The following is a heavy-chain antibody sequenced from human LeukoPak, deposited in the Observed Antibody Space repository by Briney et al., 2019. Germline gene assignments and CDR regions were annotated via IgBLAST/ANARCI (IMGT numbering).Heavy chain of an antibody. J-gene: IGHJ4*02. CDR3: ASATVAGTHY. Sequence: SETLSLTCTVSGGSISSTSYYWGWIRQPPGKGLEWIGTIYYSGSTYYNPSLKSRVTISVDKSKNQFSLKLSSVTAADTAVYYCASATVAGTHYWGQGTLVTVSS. CDR1: GGSISSTSYY. CDR2: IYYSGST. D-gene: IGHD6-19*01. V-gene: IGHV4-39*07.